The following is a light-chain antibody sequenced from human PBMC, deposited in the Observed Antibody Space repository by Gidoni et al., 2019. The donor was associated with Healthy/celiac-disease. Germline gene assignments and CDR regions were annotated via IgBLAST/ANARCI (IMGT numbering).Light chain of an antibody. CDR2: EVS. J-gene: IGLJ2*01. CDR3: SSYTSSSTPVV. V-gene: IGLV2-14*01. CDR1: SSDVGGYNY. Sequence: QSALTQPASSSASPGHSITIPCTGTSSDVGGYNYVSWYQQHPGKAPKLMIYEVSNRPSGVYNRFSGSESGNTASLTIPGLQAEDEADYYCSSYTSSSTPVVFGGGTKLTVL.